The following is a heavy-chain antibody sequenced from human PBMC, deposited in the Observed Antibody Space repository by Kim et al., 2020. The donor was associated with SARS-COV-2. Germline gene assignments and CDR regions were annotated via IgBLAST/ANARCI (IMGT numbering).Heavy chain of an antibody. D-gene: IGHD5-12*01. V-gene: IGHV4-34*01. J-gene: IGHJ6*03. Sequence: KRRVTISVDTSKNQFSLKLSSVTAADTAVYYCARGDSGYDSYYYYYMDVWGKGTTVTVSS. CDR3: ARGDSGYDSYYYYYMDV.